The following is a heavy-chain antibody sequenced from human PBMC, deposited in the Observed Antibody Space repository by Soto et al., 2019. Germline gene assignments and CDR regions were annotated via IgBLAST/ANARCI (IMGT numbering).Heavy chain of an antibody. CDR3: AKAYSSSWYVYYFDY. CDR2: ISGSGSST. V-gene: IGHV3-23*01. Sequence: PGGSLRLSCAASGFTFSSYAMSWVRQAPGKGLEWVSAISGSGSSTYYADSVKGRFTISRGNSKNTLYLQMNSLRAEDTAVYYCAKAYSSSWYVYYFDYWGQGTLVTVSS. D-gene: IGHD6-13*01. CDR1: GFTFSSYA. J-gene: IGHJ4*02.